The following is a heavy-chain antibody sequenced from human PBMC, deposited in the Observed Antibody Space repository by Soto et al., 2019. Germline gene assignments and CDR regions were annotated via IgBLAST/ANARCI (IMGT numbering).Heavy chain of an antibody. CDR2: INHSGST. CDR1: GGSFSGYY. D-gene: IGHD2-15*01. V-gene: IGHV4-34*01. J-gene: IGHJ6*03. CDR3: ARFGYCSGGSCYSGYYYYYMDV. Sequence: SETLSLTCAVYGGSFSGYYWSWIRQPPGKGLEWIGEINHSGSTNYNPSLKSRVTISVDTSKNQFSLKLSSVTAADTAVYYCARFGYCSGGSCYSGYYYYYMDVWGKGTTVTVSS.